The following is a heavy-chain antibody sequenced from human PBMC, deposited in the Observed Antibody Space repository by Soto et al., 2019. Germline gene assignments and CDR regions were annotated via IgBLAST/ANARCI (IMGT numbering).Heavy chain of an antibody. CDR3: ARGAWELLEFFDY. CDR2: ISSSGFYK. V-gene: IGHV3-21*06. CDR1: VFTLSRHT. Sequence: GWSLRLACASSVFTLSRHTLSWVRQAPGKGLEWVSSISSSGFYKNYADSVRGRFTVSRDNATNLLYLEMSSLRGEDTAVYYCARGAWELLEFFDYWGQGTLVTVSS. D-gene: IGHD1-26*01. J-gene: IGHJ4*02.